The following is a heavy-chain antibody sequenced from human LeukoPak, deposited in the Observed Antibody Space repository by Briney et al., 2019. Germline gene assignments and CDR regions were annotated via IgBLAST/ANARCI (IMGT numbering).Heavy chain of an antibody. CDR2: ISAYNGNT. Sequence: ASVKVSCKASGYTFTSYGISWVRQAPGQGLEWMGWISAYNGNTNYAQKLQGRVTMTTDTSTSTAYMELRSLRSDDTAVYYCARDPNYSHMYSSSSPFDYWGQGTLATVSS. CDR3: ARDPNYSHMYSSSSPFDY. CDR1: GYTFTSYG. J-gene: IGHJ4*02. D-gene: IGHD6-6*01. V-gene: IGHV1-18*01.